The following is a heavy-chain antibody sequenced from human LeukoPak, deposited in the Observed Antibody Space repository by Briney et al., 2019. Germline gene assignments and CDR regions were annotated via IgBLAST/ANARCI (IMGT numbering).Heavy chain of an antibody. J-gene: IGHJ3*02. CDR1: GGSISSGGYY. CDR3: ARREVSGGIAAAPAAAFDI. V-gene: IGHV4-61*08. CDR2: IYYSGST. Sequence: PSQTLSLTCAVSGGSISSGGYYWSWIRQPPGKGLEWIGYIYYSGSTNYNPSLKSRVTISVDTSKNQFSLKLSSVTAADTAVYYCARREVSGGIAAAPAAAFDIWGQGTMVTVSS. D-gene: IGHD6-13*01.